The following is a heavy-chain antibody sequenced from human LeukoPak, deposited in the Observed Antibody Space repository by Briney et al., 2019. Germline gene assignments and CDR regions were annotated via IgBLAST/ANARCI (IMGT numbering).Heavy chain of an antibody. J-gene: IGHJ3*01. CDR2: ISGSGGVT. CDR1: GFTFSSSA. Sequence: GGSLRLPCAASGFTFSSSAMSWVRQAPGKGLEWVSAISGSGGVTYYRDSVKGRFTVSRDNSKNTLYLQMNSLRAEDTALYYCAKNGSGTSRAFDVWGQGTMVTVSS. CDR3: AKNGSGTSRAFDV. D-gene: IGHD3-10*01. V-gene: IGHV3-23*01.